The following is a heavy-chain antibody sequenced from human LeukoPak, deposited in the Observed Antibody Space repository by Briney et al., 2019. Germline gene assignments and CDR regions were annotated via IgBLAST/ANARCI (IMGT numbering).Heavy chain of an antibody. J-gene: IGHJ4*02. V-gene: IGHV1-2*02. CDR2: TNPNSGGT. CDR3: ARDRRPYYYDSSGYLD. Sequence: GASVKVSCKASGYTXTGYYMHGVRQAPGQGLEWMGWTNPNSGGTNYAQKFQGRVTMTRDTSISTAYIELSRLRSDDTAVYYCARDRRPYYYDSSGYLDWGQGTLVTVSS. D-gene: IGHD3-22*01. CDR1: GYTXTGYY.